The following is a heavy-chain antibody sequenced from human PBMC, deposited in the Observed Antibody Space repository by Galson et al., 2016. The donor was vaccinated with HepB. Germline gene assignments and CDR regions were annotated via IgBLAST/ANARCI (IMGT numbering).Heavy chain of an antibody. Sequence: SVKVSCKASGGTFSSFGVNWVRQAPRQGLEWMGEIIPLFGTSNHAQKFQDRVTITADESTTTAYMELSNLRTEDTAVYYCARNSGSYDPFDYWGQGTLVTVSS. CDR1: GGTFSSFG. D-gene: IGHD1-26*01. V-gene: IGHV1-69*13. J-gene: IGHJ4*02. CDR2: IIPLFGTS. CDR3: ARNSGSYDPFDY.